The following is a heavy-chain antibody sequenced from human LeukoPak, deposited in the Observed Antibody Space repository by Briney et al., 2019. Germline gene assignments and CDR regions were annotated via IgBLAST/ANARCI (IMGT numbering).Heavy chain of an antibody. CDR3: ASTSATYKYNWFDP. CDR2: IYYSGST. V-gene: IGHV4-39*07. D-gene: IGHD5-24*01. Sequence: PSETLSLTCTVSGGSISSSSYYWGWIRQPPGKGLDWIGSIYYSGSTYYNPSLKSRVTISVDTSKNQFYLKLSSVTAADTAVYYCASTSATYKYNWFDPWGQGTLVTVSS. CDR1: GGSISSSSYY. J-gene: IGHJ5*02.